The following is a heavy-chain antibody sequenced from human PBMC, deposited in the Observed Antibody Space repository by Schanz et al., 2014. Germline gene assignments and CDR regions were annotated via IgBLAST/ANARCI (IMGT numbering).Heavy chain of an antibody. V-gene: IGHV1-18*01. CDR3: ARDGPYYDFLYGMDV. Sequence: QVHLVQSESELKNPGASVKVSCKTSGYSFSTYAMNWVRQAPGQGLEWMGWISAYNGNTNYAQKLQGRVTMTTDTSTSTAYMELRSLRSDDTAVYYCARDGPYYDFLYGMDVWGQGTTVTVSS. CDR1: GYSFSTYA. J-gene: IGHJ6*02. CDR2: ISAYNGNT. D-gene: IGHD3-3*01.